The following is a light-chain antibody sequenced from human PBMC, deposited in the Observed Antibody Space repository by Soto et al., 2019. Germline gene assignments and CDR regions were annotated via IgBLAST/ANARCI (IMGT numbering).Light chain of an antibody. CDR1: QSVSNNY. Sequence: EIVLTQSPGTLSLSPGARATLSCRASQSVSNNYLAWYQQKPGQALRLLIYGASFRATGIPDRFSGSGSGTDLTITISRLEPEDCEVYDCQQYGNSPLTFGQGTRLEIK. J-gene: IGKJ5*01. CDR3: QQYGNSPLT. CDR2: GAS. V-gene: IGKV3-20*01.